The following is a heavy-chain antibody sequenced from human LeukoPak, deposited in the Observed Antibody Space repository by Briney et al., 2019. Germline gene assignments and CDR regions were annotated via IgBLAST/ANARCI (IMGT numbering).Heavy chain of an antibody. V-gene: IGHV3-23*01. CDR1: GFTLSSYA. D-gene: IGHD2-21*02. CDR3: TTDWGVVVTAPNYDLTGGDY. Sequence: GGSLRLSCAASGFTLSSYAMSWVRQAPGKGLEWVSAISGRHISTYYADSVKGRFTISRDNPKNTLYLQMNSLRAEDTAVYYCTTDWGVVVTAPNYDLTGGDYWGQGTLVTVSS. CDR2: ISGRHIST. J-gene: IGHJ4*02.